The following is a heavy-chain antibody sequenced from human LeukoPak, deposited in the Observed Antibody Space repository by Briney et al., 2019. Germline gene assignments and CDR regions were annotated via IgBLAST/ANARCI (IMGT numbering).Heavy chain of an antibody. CDR3: ATISQDLRFLEWLPPPRARNGMDV. D-gene: IGHD3-3*01. CDR1: GYTFTDYY. CDR2: VDPEDGET. Sequence: ASVKVSCKVSGYTFTDYYMHWVQQAPGKGLEWMGLVDPEDGETIYAEKFQGRVTITADTSTDTAYMELSSLRSEDTAVYYCATISQDLRFLEWLPPPRARNGMDVWGKGTTVTVSS. V-gene: IGHV1-69-2*01. J-gene: IGHJ6*04.